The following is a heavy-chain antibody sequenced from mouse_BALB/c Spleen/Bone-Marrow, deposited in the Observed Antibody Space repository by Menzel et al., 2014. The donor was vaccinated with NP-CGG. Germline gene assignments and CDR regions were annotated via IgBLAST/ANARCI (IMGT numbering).Heavy chain of an antibody. CDR2: INSNGGST. D-gene: IGHD2-1*01. Sequence: EVKLMESGGGLVRPGGSLKLSCAASGFTFSSYGMSWVRQTPDKRLELVASINSNGGSTYYPDSVKGRFTISRDNAKKTLSLQMSSLKSEDTAVYYCARGNYGNYVGYFDYWGQGTTLTVSS. CDR1: GFTFSSYG. V-gene: IGHV5-6-3*01. J-gene: IGHJ2*01. CDR3: ARGNYGNYVGYFDY.